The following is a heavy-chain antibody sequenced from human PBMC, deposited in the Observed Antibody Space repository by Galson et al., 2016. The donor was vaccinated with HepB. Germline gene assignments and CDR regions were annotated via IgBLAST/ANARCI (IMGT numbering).Heavy chain of an antibody. Sequence: SLRLSCAASGFTFSGYAMHWVRQAPGKGLGWVAVISYDGSNKYYADSVKGRFTISRDNSKNTLYLQMNSLRAEDTAVYYCASLRSGSYAFDIWGQGTMVTVSS. CDR1: GFTFSGYA. D-gene: IGHD3-22*01. J-gene: IGHJ3*02. CDR3: ASLRSGSYAFDI. CDR2: ISYDGSNK. V-gene: IGHV3-30*03.